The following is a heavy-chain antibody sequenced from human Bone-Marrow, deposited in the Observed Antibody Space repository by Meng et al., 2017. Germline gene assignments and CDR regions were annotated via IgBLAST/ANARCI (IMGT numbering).Heavy chain of an antibody. Sequence: GESLKISCAASGFTFSSYGMNWVRQAPGKGLEWVPVIWYDGSNKYYADSVEGRFTISRDNSKNTLYLQMNSLRAEDTAVYYCARDLNVVVVAATDYYYYGMDVWGQGTTVTVSS. V-gene: IGHV3-33*08. CDR2: IWYDGSNK. D-gene: IGHD2-15*01. CDR1: GFTFSSYG. J-gene: IGHJ6*02. CDR3: ARDLNVVVVAATDYYYYGMDV.